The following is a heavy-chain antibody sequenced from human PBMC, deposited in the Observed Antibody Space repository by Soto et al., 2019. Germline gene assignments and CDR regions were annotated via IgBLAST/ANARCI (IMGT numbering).Heavy chain of an antibody. CDR1: GDTFRTYD. V-gene: IGHV1-8*02. CDR2: MNPNSGNT. CDR3: ARDRLAAAGTSYYYYYGMDV. J-gene: IGHJ6*02. Sequence: ASVKVSSKASGDTFRTYDINCVRQAPGQGLEWMGWMNPNSGNTGYSQKFQGRVTMTRDTSISTAYMELRSLRSDDTAVYYCARDRLAAAGTSYYYYYGMDVWGQGTTVTVS. D-gene: IGHD6-13*01.